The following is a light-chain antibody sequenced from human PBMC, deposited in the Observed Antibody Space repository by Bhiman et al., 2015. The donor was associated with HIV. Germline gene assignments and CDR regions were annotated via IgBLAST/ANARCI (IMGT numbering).Light chain of an antibody. V-gene: IGLV2-14*03. CDR3: SSYRSSTYV. J-gene: IGLJ1*01. Sequence: QSALTQPASVSGSPGQSITISCTGTSSDVGGYNYVSWYQHHPGKAPKLMIYDVIKRPSGVSNRFSGSKSGNTASLTISGLQAEDEADYYCSSYRSSTYVFGSGTKVTVL. CDR1: SSDVGGYNY. CDR2: DVI.